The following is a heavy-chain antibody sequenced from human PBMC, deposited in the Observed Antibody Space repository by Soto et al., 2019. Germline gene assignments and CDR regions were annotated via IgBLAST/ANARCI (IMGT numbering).Heavy chain of an antibody. CDR3: AKDRDRIGRIICWYPFYHYVMDV. V-gene: IGHV3-23*01. CDR2: ISGSGGST. CDR1: GFTFSSYA. D-gene: IGHD6-13*01. Sequence: GVYLRLSCAASGFTFSSYAMSWVRQAPGKGLEWVSAISGSGGSTYYADSVKGRFTISRDNSKNTLYLQMNSLRAEDTAVYYCAKDRDRIGRIICWYPFYHYVMDVWGQGSTV. J-gene: IGHJ6*02.